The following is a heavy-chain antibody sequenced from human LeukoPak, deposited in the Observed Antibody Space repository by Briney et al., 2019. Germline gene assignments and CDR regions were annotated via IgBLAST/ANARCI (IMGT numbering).Heavy chain of an antibody. J-gene: IGHJ4*02. CDR1: TLSVGGSF. Sequence: PGGSLRLSCVDSTLSVGGSFVSWVRQAPGEGLEWVSVIYSGGSVYSADSVKGRFTISRDYSDNTVYLQMNSLRVEDTAVYYCARGLGTNYGGYCTGGGCPVYWGQGTLVTVSS. D-gene: IGHD2-8*02. CDR2: IYSGGSV. V-gene: IGHV3-66*01. CDR3: ARGLGTNYGGYCTGGGCPVY.